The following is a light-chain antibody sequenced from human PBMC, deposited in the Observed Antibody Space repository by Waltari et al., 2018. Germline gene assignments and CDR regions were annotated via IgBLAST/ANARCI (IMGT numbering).Light chain of an antibody. CDR2: WAS. Sequence: DIVMTQSPASLAMSLGERATITCTSRQSVLHSSNNKNYFAWYQQKPGQPPKLLIYWASTRKSGVPDRFSGSGSGTDFTLTISSLQAEDVAVYYCQQFQSHLRTFGQGTKVEIK. V-gene: IGKV4-1*01. CDR3: QQFQSHLRT. J-gene: IGKJ1*01. CDR1: QSVLHSSNNKNY.